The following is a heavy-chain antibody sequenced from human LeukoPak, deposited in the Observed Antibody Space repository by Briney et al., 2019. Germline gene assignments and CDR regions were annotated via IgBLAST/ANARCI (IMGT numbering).Heavy chain of an antibody. CDR3: ARRRGTAQAFDY. V-gene: IGHV4-61*02. D-gene: IGHD6-13*01. CDR2: IYTSGST. CDR1: GGSISSGSYY. J-gene: IGHJ4*02. Sequence: SETLSLTCTVSGGSISSGSYYWSWIRQPAGKGLEWIGRIYTSGSTNYNPSLKSRVTISVDTSKNQFSLKLSSVTAADTAVYYCARRRGTAQAFDYWGQGTLVTVSS.